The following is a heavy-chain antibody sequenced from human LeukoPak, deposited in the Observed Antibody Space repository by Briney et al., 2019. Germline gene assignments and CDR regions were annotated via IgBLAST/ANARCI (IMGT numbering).Heavy chain of an antibody. J-gene: IGHJ4*02. CDR3: ARGGEAAALIGTGEGEAQNLDY. V-gene: IGHV1-69*06. CDR2: IIPIFGTA. D-gene: IGHD6-13*01. CDR1: GGTFSSYA. Sequence: SVKVSCKASGGTFSSYAISWVRQAPGQGLEWMGGIIPIFGTANYAQKFQGRVTITADKSTSTAHMELSSLRSEDTAVYYCARGGEAAALIGTGEGEAQNLDYWGQGTLVTVSS.